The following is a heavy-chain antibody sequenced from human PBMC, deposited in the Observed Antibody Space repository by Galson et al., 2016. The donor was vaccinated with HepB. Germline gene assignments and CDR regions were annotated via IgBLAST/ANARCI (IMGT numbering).Heavy chain of an antibody. Sequence: QSGAEVKKPGESLKISCQVSGYNKFVTDWIGWVRQMPGKGLELMGIIYPADFDVKYGPSFQGQVTISADRPINTAYLQWTSLKASDTAMYYCARSPVWFGQLGGYFDLWGQGTLVTVSS. D-gene: IGHD3-10*01. CDR2: IYPADFDV. CDR3: ARSPVWFGQLGGYFDL. V-gene: IGHV5-51*01. CDR1: GYNKFVTDW. J-gene: IGHJ4*02.